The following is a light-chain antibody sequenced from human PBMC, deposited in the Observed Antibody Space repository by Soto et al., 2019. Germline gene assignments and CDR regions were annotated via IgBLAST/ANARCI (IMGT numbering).Light chain of an antibody. V-gene: IGKV3-11*01. CDR2: DAS. CDR3: QQRGNLYT. CDR1: QSVGDY. J-gene: IGKJ2*01. Sequence: EIVLTQSPATLSLSLGERATLSCRASQSVGDYLAWYQQQPGQPPRLLISDASNRAAGIPARFSGSGSGTDFTLTIRSLEPEDFGVYYCQQRGNLYTFGQGTKLEIK.